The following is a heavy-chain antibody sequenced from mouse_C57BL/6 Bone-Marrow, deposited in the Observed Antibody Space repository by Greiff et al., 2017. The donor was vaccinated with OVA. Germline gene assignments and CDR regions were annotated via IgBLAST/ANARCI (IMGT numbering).Heavy chain of an antibody. D-gene: IGHD3-2*02. V-gene: IGHV1-18*01. CDR3: ARRGDSSGYAWFAY. Sequence: EVQLQQSGPELVKPGASVKIPCKASGYTFTDYNMDWVKQSHGKSLEWIGDINPNNGGTIYNQKFKGKATLTVDKSSSTAYMELRSLTSEDTAVYYCARRGDSSGYAWFAYWGQGTLVTVSA. CDR1: GYTFTDYN. CDR2: INPNNGGT. J-gene: IGHJ3*01.